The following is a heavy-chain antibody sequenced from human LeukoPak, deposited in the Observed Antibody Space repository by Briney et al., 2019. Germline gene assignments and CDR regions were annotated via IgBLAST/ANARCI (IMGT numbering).Heavy chain of an antibody. J-gene: IGHJ6*02. V-gene: IGHV4-59*01. CDR2: IFYSGTT. CDR1: GGSISTYY. D-gene: IGHD4-17*01. Sequence: SETLSLTCTVSGGSISTYYWSWVRQPPGKGLEWIGYIFYSGTTNYNPSLKSRVTLSVDTSKNQFSLKLSSVTAADTAVYYCARGKTTHYYGMDVWGQGTTVTVSS. CDR3: ARGKTTHYYGMDV.